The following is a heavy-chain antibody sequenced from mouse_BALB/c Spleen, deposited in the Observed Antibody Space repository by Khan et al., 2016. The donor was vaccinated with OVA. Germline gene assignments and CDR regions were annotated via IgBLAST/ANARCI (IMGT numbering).Heavy chain of an antibody. Sequence: VQLQESGAELARPGASVKMSCKASGYTFTSYTIHWIKKRPGQGLEWIGYINPSNGYTNYNQKFKDKATFTTDNSSTTAYLQLSSLTSDDSAVYNCVRDGAYHRNDGWFAYWGQGTLVTVSA. CDR3: VRDGAYHRNDGWFAY. CDR2: INPSNGYT. V-gene: IGHV1-4*01. D-gene: IGHD2-14*01. J-gene: IGHJ3*01. CDR1: GYTFTSYT.